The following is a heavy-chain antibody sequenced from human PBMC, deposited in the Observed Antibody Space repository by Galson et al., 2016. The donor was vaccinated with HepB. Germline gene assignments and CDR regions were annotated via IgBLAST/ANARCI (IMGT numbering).Heavy chain of an antibody. D-gene: IGHD3-22*01. CDR3: ARDRRVYYDSSGYHA. J-gene: IGHJ4*02. CDR1: GDSISSSSYY. Sequence: ETLSLTCTVSGDSISSSSYYWGWIRQPPGKGLEWIGTIYYTGSTYYNPSLKSRLTISLDTPKNRFSLNLSSVTAADTAVYYCARDRRVYYDSSGYHAWGQGTLVTVSS. V-gene: IGHV4-39*07. CDR2: IYYTGST.